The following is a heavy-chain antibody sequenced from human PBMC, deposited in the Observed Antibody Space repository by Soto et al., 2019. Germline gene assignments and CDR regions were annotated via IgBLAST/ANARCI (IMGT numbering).Heavy chain of an antibody. CDR2: ISASGNTI. V-gene: IGHV3-48*03. D-gene: IGHD4-17*01. Sequence: GGSLRLSCAAAGWTLDSYEMNWVRQAPGKGLEWVSFISASGNTIYYADSVKGRFTISRDNAENSLYLKMNSLRGEGTAAYYCPTKACPVRSFGQLRLFFDSWGQGALVTVSS. J-gene: IGHJ4*02. CDR1: GWTLDSYE. CDR3: PTKACPVRSFGQLRLFFDS.